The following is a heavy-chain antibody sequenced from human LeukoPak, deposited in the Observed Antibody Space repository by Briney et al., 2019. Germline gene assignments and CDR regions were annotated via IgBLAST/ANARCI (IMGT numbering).Heavy chain of an antibody. Sequence: PGGSLRLSCAASGFTFSSYGMSWVRQAPGKGLEWVSAISGSGGSTYYADSVKCRFTISRDNSKNTLYLQMNSLRAEDTAVYYCAKVMSIAAELFDYWGQGTLVTVSS. CDR1: GFTFSSYG. V-gene: IGHV3-23*01. D-gene: IGHD6-13*01. CDR3: AKVMSIAAELFDY. CDR2: ISGSGGST. J-gene: IGHJ4*02.